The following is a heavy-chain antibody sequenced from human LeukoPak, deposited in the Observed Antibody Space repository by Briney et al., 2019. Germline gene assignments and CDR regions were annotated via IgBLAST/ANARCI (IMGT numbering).Heavy chain of an antibody. V-gene: IGHV4-4*07. CDR3: AREGSAFDI. CDR2: IFASGST. CDR1: GFTFSSYN. J-gene: IGHJ3*02. Sequence: GSLRLSCAASGFTFSSYNMNWIRQPAGKGLEWIGRIFASGSTKYNPSLKSRVTMSVETSKNQFSLKLSSVTAADTAVYYCAREGSAFDIWGQGTMVTVSS.